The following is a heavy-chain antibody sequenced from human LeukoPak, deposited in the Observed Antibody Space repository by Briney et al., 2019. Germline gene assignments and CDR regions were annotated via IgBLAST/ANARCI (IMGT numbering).Heavy chain of an antibody. CDR3: SGYNYDILT. J-gene: IGHJ4*02. V-gene: IGHV3-49*03. Sequence: PGGSLRLSCTASGFTFGEYAMSWFRQTPGKGLEWVGFIRSKANGGAAEYAASVKGRFVISRDDSKSIAYLQMNSLKTEDTAVYYCSGYNYDILTGGQGTLVTVSS. D-gene: IGHD3-9*01. CDR1: GFTFGEYA. CDR2: IRSKANGGAA.